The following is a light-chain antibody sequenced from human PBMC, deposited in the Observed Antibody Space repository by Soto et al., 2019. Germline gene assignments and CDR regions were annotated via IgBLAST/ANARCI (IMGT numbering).Light chain of an antibody. CDR3: QQYNRYWT. CDR2: KAS. V-gene: IGKV1-5*03. CDR1: QSISNS. Sequence: DIQMTQSPSTLSASVGDRVTITCRATQSISNSLAWYQQKPGKAPKILIYKASSLESGVPSRFSGSGSGTEFTLTITNLQPADFATYYCQQYNRYWTFGQGTKVEIK. J-gene: IGKJ1*01.